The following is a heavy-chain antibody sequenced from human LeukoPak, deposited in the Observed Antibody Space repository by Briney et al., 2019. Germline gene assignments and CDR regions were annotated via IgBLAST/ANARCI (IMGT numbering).Heavy chain of an antibody. CDR2: ISGSSSTI. J-gene: IGHJ4*02. V-gene: IGHV3-48*02. D-gene: IGHD7-27*01. CDR1: GLTFSSNN. Sequence: GGSLRLSCAASGLTFSSNNMHWVRQAPGKGLEWLSFISGSSSTIYYADSVNGRFTISRDNAKNSLYLQMTSLRDEDTADYYCAKDQDWGFDYWGQGALVTVSS. CDR3: AKDQDWGFDY.